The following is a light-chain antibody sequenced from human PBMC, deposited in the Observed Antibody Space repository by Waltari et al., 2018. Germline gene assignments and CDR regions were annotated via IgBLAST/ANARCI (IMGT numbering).Light chain of an antibody. CDR1: SNDVGFYNY. CDR2: EVS. V-gene: IGLV2-14*01. CDR3: SSYTRINTLM. J-gene: IGLJ3*02. Sequence: QSALTQPASVSGSPGQSITISCTGTSNDVGFYNYVSWYQQHPGKPPKLMVYEVSNRPAGISNRFAGSKSGNTASLTISGLQADDEADYYCSSYTRINTLMFGGGTKLTVL.